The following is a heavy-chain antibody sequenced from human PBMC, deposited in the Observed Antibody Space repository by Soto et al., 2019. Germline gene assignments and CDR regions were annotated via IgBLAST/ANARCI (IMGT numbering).Heavy chain of an antibody. CDR1: GFTFSSYG. V-gene: IGHV3-33*01. J-gene: IGHJ6*02. CDR3: ARDPEYSGYDQIPYYYYGMDV. D-gene: IGHD5-12*01. Sequence: QVQLVESGGGVVQPGRSLRLSCAASGFTFSSYGMHWVRQAPGKGLEWVAVIWYDGSNKYYADSVKGRFTISRDNSKNTLYLQMNSLRAEDTAVYYCARDPEYSGYDQIPYYYYGMDVWGQGTTVTVSS. CDR2: IWYDGSNK.